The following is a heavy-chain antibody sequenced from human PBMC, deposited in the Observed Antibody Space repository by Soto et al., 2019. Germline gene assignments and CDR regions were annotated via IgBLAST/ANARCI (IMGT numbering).Heavy chain of an antibody. Sequence: GGSLRLSCAASGFTFSSYWMSWVRQAPGKGLDWVANIKQDGSEKYYVDSVKGRFTISRDNAKNSLYLQMNSLRAEDTAVYYCARVGRGMTTVTTWMVGRAFDIWGQGTMVTVSS. CDR3: ARVGRGMTTVTTWMVGRAFDI. CDR1: GFTFSSYW. D-gene: IGHD4-17*01. J-gene: IGHJ3*02. V-gene: IGHV3-7*01. CDR2: IKQDGSEK.